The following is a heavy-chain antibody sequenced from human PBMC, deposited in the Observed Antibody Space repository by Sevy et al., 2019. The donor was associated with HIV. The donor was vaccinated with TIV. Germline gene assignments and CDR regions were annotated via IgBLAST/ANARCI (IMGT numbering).Heavy chain of an antibody. CDR2: VTWDGGAT. CDR1: GFSFDDYA. CDR3: ARDREYSGYGAFDN. D-gene: IGHD5-12*01. V-gene: IGHV3-43D*04. J-gene: IGHJ4*02. Sequence: GGSLRLSCAASGFSFDDYAMHWVRQAPGKGLEWVSLVTWDGGATYYADSVKGRFTISRDNSKNSLYLQMNSLRTEDTALSYCARDREYSGYGAFDNWGQGTLVTVSS.